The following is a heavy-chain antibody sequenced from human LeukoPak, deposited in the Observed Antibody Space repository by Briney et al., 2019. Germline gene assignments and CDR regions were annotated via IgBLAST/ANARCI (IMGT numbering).Heavy chain of an antibody. CDR2: INTNTGNP. Sequence: GASVKVSCKASGYTFTTYAMNWVRQAPGQGLEWMGWINTNTGNPTYAHGFTGRFVFSLDTSVSTAYLQISSLKAEDTAVYYCARTSYEKALWELLYPGHFDYWGPGTLVTVSS. D-gene: IGHD1-26*01. J-gene: IGHJ4*02. CDR3: ARTSYEKALWELLYPGHFDY. CDR1: GYTFTTYA. V-gene: IGHV7-4-1*02.